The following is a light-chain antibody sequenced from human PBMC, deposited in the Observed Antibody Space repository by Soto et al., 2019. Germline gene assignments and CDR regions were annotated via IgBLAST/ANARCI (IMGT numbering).Light chain of an antibody. Sequence: EIVMTQSPATLSVSPGERATLSCRASQSVSSNLAWYQQKPGQAPRLLIYGASTRATRIPARFSGSGSGTDFTLTISSLQSEDFSVYYCQQYNNWFWTFGQRTKVEIK. J-gene: IGKJ1*01. CDR2: GAS. V-gene: IGKV3-15*01. CDR3: QQYNNWFWT. CDR1: QSVSSN.